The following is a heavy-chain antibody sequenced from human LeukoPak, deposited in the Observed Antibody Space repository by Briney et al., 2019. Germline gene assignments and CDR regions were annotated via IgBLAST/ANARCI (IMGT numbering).Heavy chain of an antibody. J-gene: IGHJ6*02. CDR3: ARVLGYSYGNLIYYGMDV. Sequence: PGGSLRLSCAPSGFTFSSYSMNWVRQAPGKGLECVSSISSSSSYIYYADSVKGRFTISRDNAKNSLYLQMNSLRAEDTAVYYCARVLGYSYGNLIYYGMDVWGQGTTVTVSS. D-gene: IGHD5-18*01. CDR2: ISSSSSYI. V-gene: IGHV3-21*01. CDR1: GFTFSSYS.